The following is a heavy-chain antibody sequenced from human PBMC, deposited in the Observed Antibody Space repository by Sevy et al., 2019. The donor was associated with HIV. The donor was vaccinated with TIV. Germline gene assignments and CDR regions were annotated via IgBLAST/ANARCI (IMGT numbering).Heavy chain of an antibody. V-gene: IGHV3-7*01. CDR1: GFTFSSYW. Sequence: GGSLRLSCAASGFTFSSYWMSWVRQAPGKGLEWVANIKQDGSEKYYVDSVKGRFTISRDNDQSSLYLQMNALRDEDTAVYYCARETPISAYNDFWGQGTLVTVSS. CDR2: IKQDGSEK. J-gene: IGHJ4*02. CDR3: ARETPISAYNDF. D-gene: IGHD3-16*01.